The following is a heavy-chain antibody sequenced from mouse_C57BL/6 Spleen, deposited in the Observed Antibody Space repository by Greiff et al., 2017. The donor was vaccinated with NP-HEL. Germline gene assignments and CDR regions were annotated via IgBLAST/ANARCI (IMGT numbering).Heavy chain of an antibody. J-gene: IGHJ4*01. Sequence: VQLQESGAELARPGASVKLSCKASGYTFTSYGISWVKQRTGQGLEWIGEIYPRSGNTYYNEKFKGKATLTADKSSSTAYMELRSLTSEDSAVYFCAREGYSNYYAMDYWGQGTSVTVSS. V-gene: IGHV1-81*01. CDR1: GYTFTSYG. CDR2: IYPRSGNT. CDR3: AREGYSNYYAMDY. D-gene: IGHD2-5*01.